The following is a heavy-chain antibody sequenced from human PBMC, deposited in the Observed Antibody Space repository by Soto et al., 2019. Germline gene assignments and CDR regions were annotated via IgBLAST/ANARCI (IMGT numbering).Heavy chain of an antibody. CDR1: GGSINSFY. J-gene: IGHJ3*02. V-gene: IGHV4-59*08. CDR3: ARNASGGRAFDI. Sequence: QLQMQESGPGLVKPSETLSLTCTVSGGSINSFYWSWIRQPPGKGLEWIGYIYNSGSTSCNPSLTSRVTMSLDTSKNQFSLTLNSVTAADTAVYFCARNASGGRAFDIWGQGTMVTVSS. CDR2: IYNSGST. D-gene: IGHD3-16*01.